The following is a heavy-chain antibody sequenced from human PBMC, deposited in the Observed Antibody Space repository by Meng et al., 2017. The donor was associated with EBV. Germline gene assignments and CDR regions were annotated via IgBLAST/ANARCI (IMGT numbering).Heavy chain of an antibody. CDR1: GGSVNGYF. CDR3: ARVSPKRYFDYLAPPDY. CDR2: LHHSGST. V-gene: IGHV4-34*01. J-gene: IGHJ4*02. Sequence: QVQLQQWGAGLLKPSEXLSLTCAVYGGSVNGYFWSWFRQPPGKGLEWIGELHHSGSTNYNPSLKSRLRISVDTSKNQFSLNLTSVTAADTAVYYCARVSPKRYFDYLAPPDYWGQGTLVTVSS. D-gene: IGHD3-9*01.